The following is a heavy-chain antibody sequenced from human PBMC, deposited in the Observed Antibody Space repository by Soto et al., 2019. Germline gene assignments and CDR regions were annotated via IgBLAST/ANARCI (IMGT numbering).Heavy chain of an antibody. V-gene: IGHV1-18*01. CDR2: ISAYNGNT. J-gene: IGHJ4*02. CDR1: GYTFTSYH. Sequence: QVQLVQSGAEVKKPGASVKVSCKASGYTFTSYHITWVRQAPGQGLEWMGWISAYNGNTNYAQKLQGRVTMTTDTSARTAHMALRSLRSEDTAVYYCATDSPPPRDWGQGTLVTVSS. CDR3: ATDSPPPRD.